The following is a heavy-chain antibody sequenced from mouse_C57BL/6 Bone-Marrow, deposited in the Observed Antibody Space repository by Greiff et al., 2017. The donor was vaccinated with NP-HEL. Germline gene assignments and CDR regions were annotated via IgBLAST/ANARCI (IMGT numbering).Heavy chain of an antibody. CDR1: GYTFTSYW. J-gene: IGHJ2*01. D-gene: IGHD1-1*01. CDR3: ASSSITTVVVDY. V-gene: IGHV1-55*01. CDR2: IYPGSGST. Sequence: QVQLQQPGAELVKPGASVKMSCKASGYTFTSYWITWVKQRPGQGIEWIGDIYPGSGSTNYNEKFESKATLTVDTSSSQDYMELRSLTSEDSAVSYCASSSITTVVVDYWGQGTTLTVSS.